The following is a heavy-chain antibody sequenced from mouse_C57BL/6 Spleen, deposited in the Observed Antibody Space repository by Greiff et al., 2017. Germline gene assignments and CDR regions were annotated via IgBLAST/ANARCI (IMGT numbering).Heavy chain of an antibody. J-gene: IGHJ3*01. V-gene: IGHV14-4*01. D-gene: IGHD1-1*01. CDR2: IDPENGDT. CDR1: GFNIKDDY. Sequence: VQLQQSGAELVRPGASVKLSCTASGFNIKDDYMHWVKQRPEQGLEWIGWIDPENGDTAYASKFQGKATITADTSSNTAYLQLSSLTSEDTAVYYCTTRYYYGSSLFAYWGQGTLVTVSA. CDR3: TTRYYYGSSLFAY.